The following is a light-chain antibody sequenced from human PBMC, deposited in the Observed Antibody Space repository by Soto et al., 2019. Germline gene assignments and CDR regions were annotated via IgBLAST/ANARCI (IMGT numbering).Light chain of an antibody. CDR1: QSIFNY. CDR2: ATS. CDR3: QHSSLSPWT. V-gene: IGKV1-39*01. Sequence: DIQMTQSPSSLSASVGDRVTITCRASQSIFNYLNWYQQKPGKAPKLLIFATSNLQSGVPSRFSGSGSGTEFTLTISRLQLEDFATYSCQHSSLSPWTFGQGTKVEIK. J-gene: IGKJ1*01.